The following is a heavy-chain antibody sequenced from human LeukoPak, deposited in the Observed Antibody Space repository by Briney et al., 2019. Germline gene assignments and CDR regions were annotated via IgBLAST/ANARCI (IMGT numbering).Heavy chain of an antibody. CDR3: ARRKDYDFWSGYSPFDY. D-gene: IGHD3-3*01. V-gene: IGHV4-4*07. Sequence: SETLSLTCTVSGGSISSYYWSWIRQPAGKGLEWIGRIYTSGSTNYNPSLKSRVTMSVDTSKNQFSLKLSSVTAADTAVYYCARRKDYDFWSGYSPFDYWGQGTLVTVSS. CDR1: GGSISSYY. CDR2: IYTSGST. J-gene: IGHJ4*02.